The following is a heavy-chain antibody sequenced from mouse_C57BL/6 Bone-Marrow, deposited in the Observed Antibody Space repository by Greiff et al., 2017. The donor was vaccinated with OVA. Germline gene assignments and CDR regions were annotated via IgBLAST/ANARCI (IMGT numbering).Heavy chain of an antibody. CDR3: ARDGGWLPNWYFDV. D-gene: IGHD2-3*01. CDR2: ISDGGSYT. CDR1: GFTFSSYA. J-gene: IGHJ1*03. Sequence: EVKLMESGGGLVKPGGSLKLSCAASGFTFSSYAMSWVRQTPEKRLEWVATISDGGSYTYYPDNVKGRFTISRDNAKNNLYLQMSHLKSEDTAMYYCARDGGWLPNWYFDVWGTGTTVTVSS. V-gene: IGHV5-4*01.